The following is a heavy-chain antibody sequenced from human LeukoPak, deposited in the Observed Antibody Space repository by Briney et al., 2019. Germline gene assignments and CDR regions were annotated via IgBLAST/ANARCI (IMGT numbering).Heavy chain of an antibody. V-gene: IGHV1-18*01. D-gene: IGHD3-10*01. J-gene: IGHJ4*02. CDR3: ARTDSSSGNCYDY. CDR1: GYTFNNYG. CDR2: INPYNGNT. Sequence: ASVKVSCKASGYTFNNYGISWARQAPGRGLEWVGWINPYNGNTKYAQKLQGRLSLTTDTSTTTAYMELGSLNSDDTAVYYCARTDSSSGNCYDYWGQATLVTVSS.